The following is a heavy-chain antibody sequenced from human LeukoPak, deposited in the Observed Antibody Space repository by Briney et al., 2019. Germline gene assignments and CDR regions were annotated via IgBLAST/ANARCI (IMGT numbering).Heavy chain of an antibody. V-gene: IGHV3-30-3*01. CDR2: ISYGGSNK. CDR1: GFTLSSYA. J-gene: IGHJ4*02. D-gene: IGHD6-19*01. Sequence: GGPVRLSCAACGFTLSSYAMHWVREAPGKGLEGVAVISYGGSNKYYANSVKGRFTISRDNSKNTLYLQMTVLGAENAAVYYCARDRTSSSCWYRFDFWGQGTLVTVSS. CDR3: ARDRTSSSCWYRFDF.